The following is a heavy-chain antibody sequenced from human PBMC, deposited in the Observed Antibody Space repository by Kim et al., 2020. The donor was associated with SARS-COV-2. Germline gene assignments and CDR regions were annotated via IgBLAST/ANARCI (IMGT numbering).Heavy chain of an antibody. V-gene: IGHV3-23*03. CDR2: IYSGGSST. D-gene: IGHD2-15*01. Sequence: GGSLRLSCAASGFTFSSYAMSWVRQAPGKGLEWVSVIYSGGSSTYYADSVKGRFTISRDNSKNTLYLQMNSLRAEDTAVYYCVWGVVTGYYDYGMDVWGQGNAVTVSS. CDR1: GFTFSSYA. CDR3: VWGVVTGYYDYGMDV. J-gene: IGHJ6*02.